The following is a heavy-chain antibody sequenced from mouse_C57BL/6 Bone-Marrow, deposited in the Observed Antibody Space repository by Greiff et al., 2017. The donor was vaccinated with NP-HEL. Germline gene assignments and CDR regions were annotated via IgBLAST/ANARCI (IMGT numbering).Heavy chain of an antibody. J-gene: IGHJ2*01. Sequence: EVQLQQSGPELVKPGASVKIPCKASGYTFTDYNMDWVKQSHGKSLEWIGDINPNNGGTIYNQKFKGKATLTVDKSSSTAYMELRSLTSEDTAVYYCARSGGFSYGSSWDYWGQGTTLTVSS. CDR1: GYTFTDYN. CDR2: INPNNGGT. D-gene: IGHD1-1*01. V-gene: IGHV1-18*01. CDR3: ARSGGFSYGSSWDY.